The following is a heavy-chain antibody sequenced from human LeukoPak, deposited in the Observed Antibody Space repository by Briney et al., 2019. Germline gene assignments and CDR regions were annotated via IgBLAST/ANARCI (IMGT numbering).Heavy chain of an antibody. J-gene: IGHJ4*02. CDR1: GFTFSSYA. Sequence: GGSLRLSCAAPGFTFSSYAMSWVRQAPGKGLEWVSAISGSGGSTYYADSVRGRFTISGDNSKNTLYLQMNSLRAEDTAVYYCAREYDFWSGTDYWGQGTLVTVSS. V-gene: IGHV3-23*01. CDR3: AREYDFWSGTDY. CDR2: ISGSGGST. D-gene: IGHD3-3*01.